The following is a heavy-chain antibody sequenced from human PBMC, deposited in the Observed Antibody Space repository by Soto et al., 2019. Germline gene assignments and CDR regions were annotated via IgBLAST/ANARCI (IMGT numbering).Heavy chain of an antibody. J-gene: IGHJ6*02. D-gene: IGHD3-3*02. CDR1: GGTFRTSA. CDR3: ARDKVRPQLGGNYYYILDV. Sequence: QVQLVQSGAEVKQPGSSVKVSCKASGGTFRTSAISWVRQAPGQGLEWVGGIMPVFRRPKYAQNFQGRVTITADESTSTAYMELSSLRSDDTAVYYCARDKVRPQLGGNYYYILDVWGPGTGVTVSS. CDR2: IMPVFRRP. V-gene: IGHV1-69*12.